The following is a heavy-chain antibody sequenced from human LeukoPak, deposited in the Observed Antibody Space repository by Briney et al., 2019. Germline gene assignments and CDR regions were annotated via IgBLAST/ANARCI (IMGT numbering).Heavy chain of an antibody. V-gene: IGHV3-64D*09. D-gene: IGHD3-22*01. CDR1: GFTFSNFP. CDR3: VKAILFGSVSYYAD. Sequence: GGSLRLSCSASGFTFSNFPMHWVRQAPGKGLEYVSAVSSDGGSTYYADSVRGRFTISRDNSKNSLSLQMGSLRAEDTAVYYCVKAILFGSVSYYADWGQGTLVTVSS. CDR2: VSSDGGST. J-gene: IGHJ4*02.